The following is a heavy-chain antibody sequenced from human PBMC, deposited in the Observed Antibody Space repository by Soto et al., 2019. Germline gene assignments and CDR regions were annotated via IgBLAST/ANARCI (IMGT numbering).Heavy chain of an antibody. V-gene: IGHV1-46*01. CDR3: ARVAKRSGYYYGMDV. CDR1: GYTFTSYY. J-gene: IGHJ6*02. Sequence: ASVKVSCKASGYTFTSYYMHWVRQAPGQGLEWMGIINPSGGSTSYAQKFQGRVTMTRDTSTSTVYMELSSLRSEDTAVYYCARVAKRSGYYYGMDVWGQGTTVTVYS. D-gene: IGHD3-10*01. CDR2: INPSGGST.